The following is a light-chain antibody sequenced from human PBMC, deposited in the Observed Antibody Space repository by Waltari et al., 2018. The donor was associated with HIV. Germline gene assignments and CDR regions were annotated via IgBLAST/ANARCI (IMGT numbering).Light chain of an antibody. CDR1: SANIGAAYH. CDR2: GNN. V-gene: IGLV1-40*01. CDR3: QSYDSSLRGYV. J-gene: IGLJ1*01. Sequence: QSVLTQPPSVSGAPGQRVTISCTGSSANIGAAYHVQWYQHLPGTAPKLLIYGNNTRPSGVPDRFSGSKSGTSASLAITGLQAEDEADYYCQSYDSSLRGYVFGTGTKVTVL.